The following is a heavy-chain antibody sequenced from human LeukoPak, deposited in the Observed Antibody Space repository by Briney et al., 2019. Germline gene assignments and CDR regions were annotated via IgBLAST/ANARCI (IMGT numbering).Heavy chain of an antibody. J-gene: IGHJ4*02. CDR3: AKGQGGDFWSGSAYFD. V-gene: IGHV3-23*01. CDR1: GFTFSSYS. CDR2: ISGRGDST. Sequence: GGSLRLSCAASGFTFSSYSMNWVRQAPGKGLEWVSGISGRGDSTYYAGSVKGRFTVSRDNSKNTLYLQMNSLRAEDTAVYYCAKGQGGDFWSGSAYFDWGQGTLVTVSS. D-gene: IGHD3-3*01.